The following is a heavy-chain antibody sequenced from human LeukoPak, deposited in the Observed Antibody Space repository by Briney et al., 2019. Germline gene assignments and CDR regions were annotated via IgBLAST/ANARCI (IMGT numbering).Heavy chain of an antibody. Sequence: SETLSLTCTVSGGSISTYYWSWIRQPAGKGLEWVGRIYTSGSTNYNPSLKSRVTMSEDTSKNQFSLKLSSVTAADTAVYYCASDGPYSSSSDYWGQGTLVTVSS. D-gene: IGHD6-6*01. CDR2: IYTSGST. CDR3: ASDGPYSSSSDY. J-gene: IGHJ4*02. V-gene: IGHV4-4*07. CDR1: GGSISTYY.